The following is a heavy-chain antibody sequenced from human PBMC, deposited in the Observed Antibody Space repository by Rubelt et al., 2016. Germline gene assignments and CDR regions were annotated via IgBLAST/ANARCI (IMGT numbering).Heavy chain of an antibody. V-gene: IGHV1-18*01. CDR2: ISAYNDDT. Sequence: QLQPVQSGAEVKKPGASVKVSCKASGYTFTSYGISWVRQAPGQGLEWMGWISAYNDDTTYAQKLQGRVTMTTDTSTSTADMELRSLRSDDTAVYYCARRQQLGPFDYWGQGTLVTVSS. D-gene: IGHD6-13*01. J-gene: IGHJ4*02. CDR1: GYTFTSYG. CDR3: ARRQQLGPFDY.